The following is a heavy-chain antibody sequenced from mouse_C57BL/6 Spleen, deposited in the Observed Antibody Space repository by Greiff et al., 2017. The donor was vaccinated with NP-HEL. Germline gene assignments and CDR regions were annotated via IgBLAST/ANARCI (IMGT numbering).Heavy chain of an antibody. CDR3: ARYYYGSSYAMDY. D-gene: IGHD1-1*01. V-gene: IGHV1-7*01. CDR2: INPSSGYT. CDR1: GYTFTSYW. J-gene: IGHJ4*01. Sequence: VKLVESGAELAKPGASVKLSCKASGYTFTSYWMHWVKQRPGQGLEWIGYINPSSGYTKYNQKFKDKATLTADKSSSTAYMQLSSLTYEDSAVYYCARYYYGSSYAMDYWGQGTSVTVSS.